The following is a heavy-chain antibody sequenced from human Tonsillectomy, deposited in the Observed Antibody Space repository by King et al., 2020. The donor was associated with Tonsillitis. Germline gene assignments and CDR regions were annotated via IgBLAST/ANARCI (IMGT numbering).Heavy chain of an antibody. J-gene: IGHJ6*03. Sequence: VQLVESGGGVVQPGRSLRLSCAASGFAFSSFGIHWVRQAPGKGLEWVAVIWFDGGKKYYADSVKGRFTISRDNSANTVSLLMNSLRAEDTDVYYCAKERIPGAAYYYYFYMDVWGKGTTVTVSS. CDR1: GFAFSSFG. D-gene: IGHD1-26*01. V-gene: IGHV3-33*03. CDR3: AKERIPGAAYYYYFYMDV. CDR2: IWFDGGKK.